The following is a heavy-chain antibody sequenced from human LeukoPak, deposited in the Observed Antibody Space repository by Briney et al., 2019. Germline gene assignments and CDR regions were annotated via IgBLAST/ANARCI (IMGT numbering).Heavy chain of an antibody. Sequence: GGSLRLSCAASGFTVSSNYMNWVRQAPGQGLEWVSSISHISSNIYYADSVKGRFTIPRDNAKNSLYLQMHSLRAEDTAVYYCGRQAAPDYWGQGTLVTVSS. CDR2: ISHISSNI. J-gene: IGHJ4*02. CDR1: GFTVSSNY. CDR3: GRQAAPDY. V-gene: IGHV3-21*01. D-gene: IGHD2-15*01.